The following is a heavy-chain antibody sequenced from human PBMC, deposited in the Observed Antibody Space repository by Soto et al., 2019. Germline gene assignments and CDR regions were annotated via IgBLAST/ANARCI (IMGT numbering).Heavy chain of an antibody. CDR1: GGSISSYY. CDR2: IYYSGST. D-gene: IGHD3-22*01. J-gene: IGHJ4*02. CDR3: ARMGLSSTYYYDSSGLWEYFDY. Sequence: PSETLSLTCTVSGGSISSYYWSWIRQPPGKGLEWIGYIYYSGSTNYNPSLKSRVTISVDTSKNQLSLKLSSVTAADTAVYYCARMGLSSTYYYDSSGLWEYFDYWGQGTLVTVSS. V-gene: IGHV4-59*08.